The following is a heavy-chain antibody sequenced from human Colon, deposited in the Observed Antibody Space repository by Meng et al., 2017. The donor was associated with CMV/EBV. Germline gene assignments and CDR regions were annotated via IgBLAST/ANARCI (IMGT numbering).Heavy chain of an antibody. Sequence: GESLKISCAASGFTVSSNYMSWVRQAPGKGLEWVAFIQSDGGEKHYADSVKGRFTISRDNYKNTLYLQMSSLRADDTAVYYCARPPLGVQIWLFLELWGQGMLVTVSS. CDR2: IQSDGGEK. CDR1: GFTVSSNY. J-gene: IGHJ4*02. D-gene: IGHD5-18*01. CDR3: ARPPLGVQIWLFLEL. V-gene: IGHV3-30*02.